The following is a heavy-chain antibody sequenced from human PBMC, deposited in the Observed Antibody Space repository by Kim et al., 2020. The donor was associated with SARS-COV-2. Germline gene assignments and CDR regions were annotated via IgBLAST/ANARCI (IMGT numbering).Heavy chain of an antibody. D-gene: IGHD2-2*01. V-gene: IGHV3-53*01. CDR3: VRIIVISGTWDDFDY. J-gene: IGHJ4*02. CDR2: IYSGGPT. Sequence: GGSLRLSCAVSGFTVSSHYMTWVRQAPGKGLEWVSVIYSGGPTYYADSVKGRFTISRDTSKNMVFLQMNSLRAEDAAVYYCVRIIVISGTWDDFDYWGQG. CDR1: GFTVSSHY.